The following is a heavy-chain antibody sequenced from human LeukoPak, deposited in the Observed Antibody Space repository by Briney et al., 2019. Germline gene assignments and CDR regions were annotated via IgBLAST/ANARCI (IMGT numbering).Heavy chain of an antibody. CDR2: IGTSGNTI. CDR3: ARDQWLDY. D-gene: IGHD6-19*01. J-gene: IGHJ4*02. V-gene: IGHV3-48*01. Sequence: GGSLRLSCAASGFTFSGYIMNWVRQAPGKGLEWVSFIGTSGNTIYYADSVKGRFTVSRDNAKNSLYLQMNSLRAEDTAVYYCARDQWLDYWGKGTLVTVSS. CDR1: GFTFSGYI.